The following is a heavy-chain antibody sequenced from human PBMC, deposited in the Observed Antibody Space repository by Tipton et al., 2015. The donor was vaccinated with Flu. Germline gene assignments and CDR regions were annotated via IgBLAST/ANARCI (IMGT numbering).Heavy chain of an antibody. J-gene: IGHJ4*02. Sequence: RSLRLSCAASGFTFSSYGMHWVRQAPGKGLEWVAVIWYDGSNKYYADSVKGRFTISRDNSKNTLYLQMNSLRAEDTAVYYCARVPTPGSSSWYEVYFDYWGQGTLVTVSS. CDR1: GFTFSSYG. CDR2: IWYDGSNK. D-gene: IGHD6-13*01. CDR3: ARVPTPGSSSWYEVYFDY. V-gene: IGHV3-33*01.